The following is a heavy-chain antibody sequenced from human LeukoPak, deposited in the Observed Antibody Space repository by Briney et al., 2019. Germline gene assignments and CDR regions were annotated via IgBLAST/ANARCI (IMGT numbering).Heavy chain of an antibody. CDR3: ARDPLHIVVVTAKPSNWLDP. V-gene: IGHV4-38-2*02. Sequence: SETLSLTCAVSGYSISSGYYWGWIRQPPGKGLEWIGSIYHSGITYYNPSLKSRVTTSVDTSKNQFSLKLRSVTAADTAVYYCARDPLHIVVVTAKPSNWLDPWGQGTLVTVSS. CDR2: IYHSGIT. D-gene: IGHD2-21*02. J-gene: IGHJ5*02. CDR1: GYSISSGYY.